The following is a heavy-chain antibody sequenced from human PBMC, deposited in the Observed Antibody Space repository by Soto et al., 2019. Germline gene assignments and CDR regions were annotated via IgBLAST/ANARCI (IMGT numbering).Heavy chain of an antibody. Sequence: EVQLVESGGGLVQPGGSLRLSCAASGFIFSNYWMTWVRQTPGRGLEWVANIKQDGSEKYYVDSVKGRFTISRDNAKNSLYLQMNSLRAEDTAVYYCANDGYWGQGTLVTVSS. CDR1: GFIFSNYW. J-gene: IGHJ4*02. CDR2: IKQDGSEK. CDR3: ANDGY. D-gene: IGHD3-16*01. V-gene: IGHV3-7*01.